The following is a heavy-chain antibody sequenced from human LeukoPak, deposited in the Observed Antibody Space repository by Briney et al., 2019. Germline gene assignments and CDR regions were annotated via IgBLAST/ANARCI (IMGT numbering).Heavy chain of an antibody. V-gene: IGHV3-23*01. D-gene: IGHD2-2*01. CDR3: AKVGGYCSSISCSPRYYYYYYMDV. Sequence: PGGSLRLSCAASGFTFSSYAMSWVRQAPGKGLEWVSAISGSGGSTYYADSVKGRFTISRDNSKNTLYLQMNSLRAEDTAVYYCAKVGGYCSSISCSPRYYYYYYMDVWGKGTTVTVSS. CDR2: ISGSGGST. J-gene: IGHJ6*03. CDR1: GFTFSSYA.